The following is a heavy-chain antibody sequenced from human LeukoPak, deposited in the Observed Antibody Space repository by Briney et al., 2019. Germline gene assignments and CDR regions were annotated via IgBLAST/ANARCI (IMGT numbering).Heavy chain of an antibody. CDR3: ARARNYYDSSGFYYEGDAFDI. D-gene: IGHD3-22*01. CDR2: IYYSGST. CDR1: GGSISSYY. Sequence: SETLSLTCTVSGGSISSYYWSWIRQPPGKGLEWIGYIYYSGSTYYNPFLRSRVTISVDTSKNQFSLKLSSVTAADTAVYYCARARNYYDSSGFYYEGDAFDIWGQGTMVTVSS. V-gene: IGHV4-59*01. J-gene: IGHJ3*02.